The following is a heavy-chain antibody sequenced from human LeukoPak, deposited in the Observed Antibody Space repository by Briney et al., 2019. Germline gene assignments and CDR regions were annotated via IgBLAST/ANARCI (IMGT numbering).Heavy chain of an antibody. CDR3: ARDPFNGSGSYYYLY. CDR2: IKQDGSEK. CDR1: GFTFSSYW. D-gene: IGHD3-10*01. Sequence: GGSLRLSCAAPGFTFSSYWMSWVRQAPGKGLEWVANIKQDGSEKYYVDSVKGRFTISRDNAKNSLYLQMNSLRAEDTAVYYCARDPFNGSGSYYYLYWGQGTLVTVSS. V-gene: IGHV3-7*01. J-gene: IGHJ4*02.